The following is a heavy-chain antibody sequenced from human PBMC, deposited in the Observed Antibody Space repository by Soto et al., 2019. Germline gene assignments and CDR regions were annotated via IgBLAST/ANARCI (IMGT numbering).Heavy chain of an antibody. CDR1: GGTFSTYA. Sequence: GASVKVPCKASGGTFSTYAISWVRQAPGQGLEWVGGIIPIFGTANYAQKFQGRVTITADESTSTAYMELSSLRSEDTAVYYCARAAYSYGTAYLSYYYGMDVWGQGTTVTVSS. CDR3: ARAAYSYGTAYLSYYYGMDV. V-gene: IGHV1-69*13. CDR2: IIPIFGTA. J-gene: IGHJ6*02. D-gene: IGHD5-18*01.